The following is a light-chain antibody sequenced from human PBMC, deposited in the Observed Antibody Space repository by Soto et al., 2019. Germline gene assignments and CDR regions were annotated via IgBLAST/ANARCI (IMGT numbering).Light chain of an antibody. CDR2: DVS. CDR3: SSYTSSSTHV. Sequence: QSALTQPASVSGSPGQSITLSFTGTSSDVGAYNFVSWYQQQPGKVPKLMIFDVSSRPSGVSDRFSGSKSGNTASLTISGLQAEDEGDYYCSSYTSSSTHVFGSGTKLTVL. V-gene: IGLV2-14*03. J-gene: IGLJ1*01. CDR1: SSDVGAYNF.